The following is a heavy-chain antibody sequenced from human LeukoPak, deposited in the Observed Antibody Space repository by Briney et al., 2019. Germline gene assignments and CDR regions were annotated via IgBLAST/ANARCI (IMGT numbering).Heavy chain of an antibody. CDR1: GGSFSGYY. V-gene: IGHV4-34*01. CDR2: INHSGST. Sequence: SETLSLTCAVYGGSFSGYYWSWIRQPPGKGLEWIGEINHSGSTNYNPSLKSRVTISVDTSKNQFSLKLSSVTAADTAVYYCARAPAYYYDSSGPSCFDYWGQGTLVTVSS. J-gene: IGHJ4*02. D-gene: IGHD3-22*01. CDR3: ARAPAYYYDSSGPSCFDY.